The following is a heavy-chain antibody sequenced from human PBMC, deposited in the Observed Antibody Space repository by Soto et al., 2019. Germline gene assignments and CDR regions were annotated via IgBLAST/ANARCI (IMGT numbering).Heavy chain of an antibody. CDR3: ARDGTNRDNYYYGMDV. CDR2: IYYSGST. J-gene: IGHJ6*02. CDR1: GGSISGYY. D-gene: IGHD1-26*01. V-gene: IGHV4-59*01. Sequence: QVLLQESGPGLVKPSETLSLTCTVSGGSISGYYWSWIRQPPGKGLEWIGYIYYSGSTNYNPSLKSRVTISVDSSKNQFSLNLSSVTAADTAVYYCARDGTNRDNYYYGMDVWGQGTTVTVSS.